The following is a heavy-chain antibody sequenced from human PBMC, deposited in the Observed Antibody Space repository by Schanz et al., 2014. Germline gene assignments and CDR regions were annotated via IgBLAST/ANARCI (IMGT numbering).Heavy chain of an antibody. CDR2: ISGSGGST. CDR1: GFTFSTYA. D-gene: IGHD2-15*01. J-gene: IGHJ6*02. Sequence: EVQLLDSGGGLVQPGGSLRLSCAASGFTFSTYAMSWVRQAPGKGLEWVSGISGSGGSTYYADSVKGRFTISRDNSENTLYLQMNSLSADDTAVCYCAKGMGYCSGGTCYDYYYYGLDVWGQGTTVTVSS. CDR3: AKGMGYCSGGTCYDYYYYGLDV. V-gene: IGHV3-23*01.